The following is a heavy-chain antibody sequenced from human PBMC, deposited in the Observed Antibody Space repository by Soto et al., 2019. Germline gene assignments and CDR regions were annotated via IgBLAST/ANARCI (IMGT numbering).Heavy chain of an antibody. J-gene: IGHJ4*02. CDR1: GYTFTSYA. Sequence: GASVKVSCKASGYTFTSYAMHWVRQAAGQGLEWMGWMNPKSGYTGSARKFQGRVTLTRDNSMTTAYMELSSLRSDDTAVYYCARVMGSVDYWGQGTLVTVSS. CDR3: ARVMGSVDY. V-gene: IGHV1-8*02. CDR2: MNPKSGYT. D-gene: IGHD1-26*01.